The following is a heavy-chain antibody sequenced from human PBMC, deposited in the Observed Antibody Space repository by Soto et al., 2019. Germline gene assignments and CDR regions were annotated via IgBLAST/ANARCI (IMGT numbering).Heavy chain of an antibody. CDR1: GGTFSSYA. CDR2: IIPIFGTA. CDR3: ATIYDFWSGYTPSLDY. D-gene: IGHD3-3*01. Sequence: QVQLVQSGAEVKKPGSSVKVSYNASGGTFSSYAIRWVRQAPGQGLEWMGGIIPIFGTANYAQKFQGRVTITADESTSSAYMALSNLRSEDTAMYYCATIYDFWSGYTPSLDYWGQGTLVTVSS. J-gene: IGHJ4*02. V-gene: IGHV1-69*12.